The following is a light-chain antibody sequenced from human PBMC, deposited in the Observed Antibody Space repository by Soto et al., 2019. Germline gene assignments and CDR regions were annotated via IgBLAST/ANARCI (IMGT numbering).Light chain of an antibody. J-gene: IGKJ1*01. V-gene: IGKV3-20*01. Sequence: EIVFTQSPCTLSLSPVDRSTLSCRTSQSVHSGYLAWYQQKPGQAPRLLIYGASSRATGVPDRFSGSGSGTDFTLTISRLEPEDFAVYYCQQHGTTFGQGTKVDIK. CDR3: QQHGTT. CDR2: GAS. CDR1: QSVHSGY.